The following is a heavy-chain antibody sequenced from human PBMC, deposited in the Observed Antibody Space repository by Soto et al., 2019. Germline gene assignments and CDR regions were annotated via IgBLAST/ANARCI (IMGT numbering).Heavy chain of an antibody. CDR2: ISGIGGST. D-gene: IGHD2-15*01. V-gene: IGHV3-23*01. CDR1: GVTFSSYA. J-gene: IGHJ2*01. CDR3: AKDRGLGYCSGGSCWNWYFDL. Sequence: WGSLRLSCAASGVTFSSYAMSWVRQAPGKGLEWVSAISGIGGSTYYADSVKGRFTISRDNSTNTPYLQLNSLRAEDTAVYYCAKDRGLGYCSGGSCWNWYFDLWGRGTLVTVSS.